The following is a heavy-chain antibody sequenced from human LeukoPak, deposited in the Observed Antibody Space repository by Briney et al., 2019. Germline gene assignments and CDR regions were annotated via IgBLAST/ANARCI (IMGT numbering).Heavy chain of an antibody. Sequence: GGSLRLSCAASGFTFSSYSMNWVRQAPGKGLEWVSYISSSSSTIYYADSVKGRFTISRDNAKNSLYLQMNSLRAEDTAVYYCARQYRWLVRSQINYMDVWGKGTTVTVSS. J-gene: IGHJ6*03. CDR3: ARQYRWLVRSQINYMDV. D-gene: IGHD6-19*01. CDR2: ISSSSSTI. V-gene: IGHV3-48*04. CDR1: GFTFSSYS.